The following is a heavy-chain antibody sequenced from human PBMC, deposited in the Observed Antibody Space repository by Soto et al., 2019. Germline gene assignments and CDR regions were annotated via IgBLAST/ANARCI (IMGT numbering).Heavy chain of an antibody. V-gene: IGHV3-9*01. CDR2: ISWNSGSI. Sequence: EVQLVESGGGLVQPGRSLRLSCAASGFTFDDYAMHWVRQAPGKGLEWVSGISWNSGSIGYADSVKGRFTISRDNAKNSLYLQMNSLRAEDTALYYCAKVRQYSSSWIDAFDIWGQGTMVTVSS. CDR1: GFTFDDYA. CDR3: AKVRQYSSSWIDAFDI. J-gene: IGHJ3*02. D-gene: IGHD6-13*01.